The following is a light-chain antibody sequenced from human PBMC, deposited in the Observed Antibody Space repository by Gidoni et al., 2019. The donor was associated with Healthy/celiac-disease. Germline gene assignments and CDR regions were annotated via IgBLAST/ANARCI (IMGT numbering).Light chain of an antibody. CDR2: DVS. V-gene: IGLV2-14*01. CDR3: SSYTSSSTNYV. Sequence: QPALTQPASVSGSPGQSITISCTGTSSDVGGYNYVSWYQQHPGKAPKLMIYDVSNRPSGVSNRFSGSKSGNTASLTISGLQAEDEADYYCSSYTSSSTNYVFGTGTKVTVL. J-gene: IGLJ1*01. CDR1: SSDVGGYNY.